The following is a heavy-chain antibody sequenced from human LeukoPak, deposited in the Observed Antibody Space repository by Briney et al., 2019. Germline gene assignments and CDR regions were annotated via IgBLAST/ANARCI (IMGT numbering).Heavy chain of an antibody. V-gene: IGHV4-39*01. Sequence: KPSETLSLTXTVSGGSISSSSYYWGWIRQPPGKGLEWIGSIYYSGSTYYNPSLKSRVTISVDTSKNQFSLKLSSVTAADTAVYYCARHLRFATRGYSYGYGDAFDIWGQGTMVTVSS. J-gene: IGHJ3*02. CDR3: ARHLRFATRGYSYGYGDAFDI. CDR1: GGSISSSSYY. CDR2: IYYSGST. D-gene: IGHD5-18*01.